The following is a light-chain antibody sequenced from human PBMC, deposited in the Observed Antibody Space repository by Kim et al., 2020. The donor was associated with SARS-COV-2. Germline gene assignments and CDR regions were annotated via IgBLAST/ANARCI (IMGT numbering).Light chain of an antibody. CDR2: GAS. V-gene: IGKV3-15*01. J-gene: IGKJ4*01. Sequence: EIVMTQSPATLSVSPGERVTLSCRASQSVSQNLAWYQQKPGQAPRLLIYGASTRATGIPVRFIGSGSGTAFTLTITSLQSEDSALYYCQQYENWLTFGGGTKVDIK. CDR1: QSVSQN. CDR3: QQYENWLT.